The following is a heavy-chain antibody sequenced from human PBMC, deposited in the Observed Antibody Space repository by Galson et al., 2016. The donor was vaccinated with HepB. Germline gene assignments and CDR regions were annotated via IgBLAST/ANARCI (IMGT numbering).Heavy chain of an antibody. D-gene: IGHD3-16*01. CDR1: GFTFSDYY. CDR3: AREGRGAYSNTIDS. V-gene: IGHV3-11*06. CDR2: ISRSSSYI. J-gene: IGHJ4*02. Sequence: SLRLSCAASGFTFSDYYMSWIRQAPGKGLEWISYISRSSSYIIYADSVKGRFTISRDDAKNSLYLQTNSLRAEDTAVYYCAREGRGAYSNTIDSWGQGTLVTVSS.